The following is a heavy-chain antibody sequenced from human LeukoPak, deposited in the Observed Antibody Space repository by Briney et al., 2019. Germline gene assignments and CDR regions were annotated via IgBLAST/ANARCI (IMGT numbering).Heavy chain of an antibody. CDR2: IDPTSGGS. Sequence: ASVQVSCKASRYTITDYYIHWVRQAPAQGLEWMGWIDPTSGGSTYPQEFQGRVTMIRETSISTAYMELSTLTPDDTAVYYCATTPQDWERNYWGQGTLVTVSS. CDR1: RYTITDYY. CDR3: ATTPQDWERNY. J-gene: IGHJ4*02. V-gene: IGHV1-2*02. D-gene: IGHD2-15*01.